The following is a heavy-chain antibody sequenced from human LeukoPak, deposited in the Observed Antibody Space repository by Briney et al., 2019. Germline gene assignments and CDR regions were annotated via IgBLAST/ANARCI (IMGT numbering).Heavy chain of an antibody. V-gene: IGHV3-66*01. Sequence: GGSLRLSCAASEFSVGSNYMTWVRQAPGKGLEWVSLIYSGGSTYYADSVKGRFTISRDNSKNTLYLQMNSLRAEDTAVYYCARVGEYYYDSSGYLDYWGQGTLVTVSS. D-gene: IGHD3-22*01. CDR1: EFSVGSNY. CDR2: IYSGGST. CDR3: ARVGEYYYDSSGYLDY. J-gene: IGHJ4*02.